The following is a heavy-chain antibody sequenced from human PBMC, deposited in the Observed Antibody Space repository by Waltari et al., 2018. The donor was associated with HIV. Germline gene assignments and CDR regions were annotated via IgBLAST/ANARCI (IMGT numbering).Heavy chain of an antibody. CDR3: ARGGHYYDSSGREAFDI. J-gene: IGHJ3*02. Sequence: SGPGLVKPSETLSLTCTVSGGSISSYYWSWIRQPPGKGLEWIGYIYYSGSTNYNPSLKSRVTISVDTSKNQFSLKLSSVTAADTAVYYCARGGHYYDSSGREAFDIWGQGTMVTVSS. CDR1: GGSISSYY. CDR2: IYYSGST. D-gene: IGHD3-22*01. V-gene: IGHV4-59*01.